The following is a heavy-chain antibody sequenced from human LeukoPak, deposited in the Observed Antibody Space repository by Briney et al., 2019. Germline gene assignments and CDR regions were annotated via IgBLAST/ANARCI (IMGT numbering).Heavy chain of an antibody. CDR3: AKDQGYEEAMTRGYFDY. CDR1: GFTFSSYG. D-gene: IGHD2-2*01. V-gene: IGHV3-30*18. CDR2: ISYDGSNK. J-gene: IGHJ4*02. Sequence: GRSLRLSCAASGFTFSSYGMHWVRQAPGKGLEWVVDISYDGSNKYYADSVKGRFTISRDNSKNTLYLQMNSLRAEDTAVYYCAKDQGYEEAMTRGYFDYWGQGTLVTVSS.